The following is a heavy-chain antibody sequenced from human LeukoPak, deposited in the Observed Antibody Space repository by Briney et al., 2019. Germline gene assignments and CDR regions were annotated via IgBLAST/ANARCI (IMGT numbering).Heavy chain of an antibody. CDR3: AILEMTTFRRSDAFDI. J-gene: IGHJ3*02. Sequence: ASVKVSCKASGYTFTGYYIHWVRQAPGQGLEWMGWINPNSGGTNYAQKFQSRVTMTRDTSVSTAYMELSRLRSDDTAIYYCAILEMTTFRRSDAFDIWGQGTMVTVSS. CDR2: INPNSGGT. V-gene: IGHV1-2*02. CDR1: GYTFTGYY. D-gene: IGHD5-24*01.